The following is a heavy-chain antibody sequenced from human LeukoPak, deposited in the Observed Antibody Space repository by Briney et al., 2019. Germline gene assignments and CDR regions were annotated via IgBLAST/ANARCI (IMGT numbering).Heavy chain of an antibody. Sequence: NPSETLSLTCTVSGGSISSSSYYWGWIRQPPGKGLEWIGSIYYSGSTYYNPSLKSRVTISVDTSKNQFSLKLSSVTAADTAVYYCARRSREGAHFDYWGQGTLVTVSS. CDR3: ARRSREGAHFDY. D-gene: IGHD1-26*01. J-gene: IGHJ4*02. CDR1: GGSISSSSYY. V-gene: IGHV4-39*07. CDR2: IYYSGST.